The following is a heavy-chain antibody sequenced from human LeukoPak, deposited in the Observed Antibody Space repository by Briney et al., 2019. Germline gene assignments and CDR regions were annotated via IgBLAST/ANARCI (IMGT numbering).Heavy chain of an antibody. Sequence: SETLSLTCTVSGGSISSSSYYWGWIRQPPGKGLEWIGSVYYTGASYYNPSLKSRVTISIDTSKKHFSLKLTSVTAADTAVYYCARGAPPQNWGQGTLVPVSS. J-gene: IGHJ4*02. CDR3: ARGAPPQN. CDR1: GGSISSSSYY. CDR2: VYYTGAS. V-gene: IGHV4-39*07.